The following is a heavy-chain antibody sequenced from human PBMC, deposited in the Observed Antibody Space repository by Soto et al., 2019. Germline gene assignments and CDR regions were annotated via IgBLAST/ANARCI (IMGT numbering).Heavy chain of an antibody. J-gene: IGHJ4*02. Sequence: PGGSLRLSCAASGFTFSSYSMNWVRQAPGKGLEWVSSISSSSYIYYADSVKGRFTISRDNAKNSLYLQMNSLRAEDTAVYYCARDRVLYYDSSGYYYVLDYFDYWGQGTLVTVSS. D-gene: IGHD3-22*01. V-gene: IGHV3-21*01. CDR1: GFTFSSYS. CDR2: ISSSSYI. CDR3: ARDRVLYYDSSGYYYVLDYFDY.